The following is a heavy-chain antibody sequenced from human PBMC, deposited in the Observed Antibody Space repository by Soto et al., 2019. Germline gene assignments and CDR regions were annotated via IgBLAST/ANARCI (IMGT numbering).Heavy chain of an antibody. CDR3: ARDLRFLEWLPRSSYYYYGMDV. J-gene: IGHJ6*02. CDR1: GYTFTSYG. Sequence: QVQLVQSGAEVKKPGASVKVSCKASGYTFTSYGISWVRQAPGQGLEWMGWISAYNGNTNYAQKLQGRVTMTTDTSTSTAYMELRSLRSDDTAVYYCARDLRFLEWLPRSSYYYYGMDVWGQGTTVTVS. CDR2: ISAYNGNT. D-gene: IGHD3-3*01. V-gene: IGHV1-18*01.